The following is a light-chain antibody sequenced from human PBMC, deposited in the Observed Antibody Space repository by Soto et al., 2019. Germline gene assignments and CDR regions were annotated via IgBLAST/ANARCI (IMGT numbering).Light chain of an antibody. CDR3: QQFGSSPIT. Sequence: EIVLTQSPGTLSLSPGERATLSCTATQSVSSGFLAWYQQKPGQAPRLLMSGASSRATGIPDRFSGSGSGTDFTLTIGRLKPEDFAVYYCQQFGSSPITFGGGTKVDIK. CDR2: GAS. J-gene: IGKJ4*01. CDR1: QSVSSGF. V-gene: IGKV3-20*01.